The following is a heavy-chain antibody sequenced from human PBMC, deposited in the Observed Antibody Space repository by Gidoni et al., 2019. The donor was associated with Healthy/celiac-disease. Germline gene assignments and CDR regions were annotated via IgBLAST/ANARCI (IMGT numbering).Heavy chain of an antibody. CDR1: GYTFTSYA. J-gene: IGHJ5*02. CDR3: ARGGAVVPAAIPFDP. D-gene: IGHD2-2*02. Sequence: QVQLVQSGAEVKKPGASVKVSCKASGYTFTSYAMHWVRQAPGQRLEWMGWINAGNGNTKYSQKFQGRVTITRDTSASTAYMELSSLRSEDTAVYYCARGGAVVPAAIPFDPWGQGTLVTVSS. CDR2: INAGNGNT. V-gene: IGHV1-3*01.